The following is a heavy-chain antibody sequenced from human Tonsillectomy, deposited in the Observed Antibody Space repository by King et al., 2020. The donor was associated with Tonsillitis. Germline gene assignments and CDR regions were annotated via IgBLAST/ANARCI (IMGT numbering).Heavy chain of an antibody. CDR2: ISYTGST. CDR3: ARRGPHSSGLFPPGY. D-gene: IGHD6-19*01. J-gene: IGHJ4*03. Sequence: QLQESGPGLVKPSETLSLTCTISGGSINNYYWNWIRQSPGKGLEWIGYISYTGSTVYNPSLNSRVAISADTSKNQFSLKLTSVTAADTAVYYCARRGPHSSGLFPPGY. CDR1: GGSINNYY. V-gene: IGHV4-59*01.